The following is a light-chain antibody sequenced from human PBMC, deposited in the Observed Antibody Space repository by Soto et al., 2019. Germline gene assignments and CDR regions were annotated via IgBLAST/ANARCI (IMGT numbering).Light chain of an antibody. CDR1: QVINNW. J-gene: IGKJ3*01. V-gene: IGKV1-12*02. CDR3: QQANSFPFT. Sequence: DIQMTQSPSSVSASVGDRVTITCRASQVINNWLAWYQQKPGKAPNLLIYAASTLQTGVPSRFSGSGSGTDFTLTISSLQPEDFATYYCQQANSFPFTFGPGTKVDTK. CDR2: AAS.